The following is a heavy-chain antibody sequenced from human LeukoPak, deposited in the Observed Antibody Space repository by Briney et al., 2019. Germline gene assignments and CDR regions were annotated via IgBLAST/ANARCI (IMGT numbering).Heavy chain of an antibody. Sequence: SETLSLTCTVSGDSISSHYWSWIRQPPGKGLEWIGYIYYSGSTNYHPSLKSRVTISVDTSKNQFSLKLSSVTAADTAVYYCAGTAATPVDYYYYYMDVWGKGTTVTVSS. V-gene: IGHV4-59*11. J-gene: IGHJ6*03. CDR2: IYYSGST. D-gene: IGHD6-13*01. CDR1: GDSISSHY. CDR3: AGTAATPVDYYYYYMDV.